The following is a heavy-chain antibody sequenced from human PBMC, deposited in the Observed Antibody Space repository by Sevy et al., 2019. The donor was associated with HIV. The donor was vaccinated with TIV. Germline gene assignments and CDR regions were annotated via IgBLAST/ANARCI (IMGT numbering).Heavy chain of an antibody. Sequence: ASVKVSCKVSGKTLSDLSMHWVRQAPGKGLEWMGSFDPEDGETLYAQNFRARVIMTEDTSTDTGYMELSSLRSEDTAVYYCATTKDYYDSSGDPFDYWGQGSLVTVSS. J-gene: IGHJ4*02. CDR2: FDPEDGET. CDR1: GKTLSDLS. V-gene: IGHV1-24*01. D-gene: IGHD3-22*01. CDR3: ATTKDYYDSSGDPFDY.